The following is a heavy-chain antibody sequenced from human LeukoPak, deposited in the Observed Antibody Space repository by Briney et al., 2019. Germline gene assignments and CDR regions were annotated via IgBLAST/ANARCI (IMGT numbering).Heavy chain of an antibody. J-gene: IGHJ4*02. CDR3: AIPSSYDGSRYYHAY. CDR2: IGQDGTET. CDR1: GFSISNDW. Sequence: GGSLRLSCAASGFSISNDWMSWVRQAPGKGLEWVANIGQDGTETVYVGSVKGRFTISRDNARKLLFLQMNSLRADDTAVYYCAIPSSYDGSRYYHAYWGQGTLVSVSS. D-gene: IGHD3-22*01. V-gene: IGHV3-7*01.